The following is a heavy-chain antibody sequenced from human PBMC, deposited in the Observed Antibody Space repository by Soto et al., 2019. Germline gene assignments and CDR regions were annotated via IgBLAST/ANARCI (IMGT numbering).Heavy chain of an antibody. CDR2: IYSGGST. D-gene: IGHD6-13*01. CDR1: GFTVSSNY. Sequence: GGSLRLSCAASGFTVSSNYMSWVRQAPGKGLEWVSVIYSGGSTYYADSVKGRFTISRDNSKNTLYLQMNSLRAEDTAVYDCASQDGIAAAGTAFDIWGQGTMVTVSS. V-gene: IGHV3-53*01. J-gene: IGHJ3*02. CDR3: ASQDGIAAAGTAFDI.